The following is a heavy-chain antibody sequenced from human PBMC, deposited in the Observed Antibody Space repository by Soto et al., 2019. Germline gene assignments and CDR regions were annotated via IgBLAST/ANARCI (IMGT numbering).Heavy chain of an antibody. D-gene: IGHD6-13*01. CDR1: GGTFSSYA. V-gene: IGHV1-69*06. J-gene: IGHJ6*02. CDR2: IIPIFGTA. Sequence: QVQLVQSGAEVKKPGSSVKVSCKASGGTFSSYAISWVRQAPGQGLEWMGGIIPIFGTANYAQKFQGRVTITADKSTSTAYMELRSLRSEDTAVYYCARDQFSRISWYSYGMDVWGQGTPVTVSS. CDR3: ARDQFSRISWYSYGMDV.